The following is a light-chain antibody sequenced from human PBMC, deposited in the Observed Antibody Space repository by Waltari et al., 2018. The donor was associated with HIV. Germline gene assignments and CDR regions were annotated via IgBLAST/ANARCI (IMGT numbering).Light chain of an antibody. CDR2: EVN. J-gene: IGLJ2*01. CDR3: SSYAGSNNRV. Sequence: QSALTQPPSASGSPGQSVTISCTGTSSDVGGYNYVSWYQQHPGKAPKLMLYEVNKRPSVVTDRFSGSKSGNTAALTVSGLQAEDEADSYCSSYAGSNNRVFGGVTKLTVL. CDR1: SSDVGGYNY. V-gene: IGLV2-8*01.